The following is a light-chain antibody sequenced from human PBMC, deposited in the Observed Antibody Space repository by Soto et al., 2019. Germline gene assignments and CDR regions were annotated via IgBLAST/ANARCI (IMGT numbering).Light chain of an antibody. CDR2: IEGSGAY. CDR3: ETWDSNTRV. J-gene: IGLJ2*01. Sequence: QLVLTQSSSASASLGSSVKLTCTLSSRHSSYIIAWHQQQPGKAPRYLMKIEGSGAYNKGSGVPDRFSGSSSGADRYLTISNLQSEDETDYYCETWDSNTRVFGGGTKLTV. V-gene: IGLV4-60*03. CDR1: SRHSSYI.